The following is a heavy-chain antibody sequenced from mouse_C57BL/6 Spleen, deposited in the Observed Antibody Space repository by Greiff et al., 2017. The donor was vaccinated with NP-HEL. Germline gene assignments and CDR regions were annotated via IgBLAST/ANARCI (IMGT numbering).Heavy chain of an antibody. D-gene: IGHD3-2*02. V-gene: IGHV1-81*01. CDR2: IYPRSGNT. CDR3: ARGTAQAPFDY. Sequence: QVQLKQSGAELARPGASVKLSCKASGYTFTSYGISWVKQRTGQGLEWIGEIYPRSGNTYYNEKFKGKATLTADKSSSTAYMELRSLTSEDSAVYFCARGTAQAPFDYWGQGTTLTVSS. CDR1: GYTFTSYG. J-gene: IGHJ2*01.